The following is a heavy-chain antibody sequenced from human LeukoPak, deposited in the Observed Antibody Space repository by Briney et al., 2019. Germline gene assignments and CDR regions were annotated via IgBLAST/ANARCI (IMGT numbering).Heavy chain of an antibody. D-gene: IGHD2-2*02. V-gene: IGHV4-39*01. CDR3: ARLLGQLLYGYWFDP. CDR2: IYYSGST. Sequence: SETLSLTCTVSGGSISSSSYSWGWIRQPPGKGLEWIGSIYYSGSTYYNPSLKSRVTISVDTSKNQFSLKLSSVTAADTAVYYCARLLGQLLYGYWFDPWGQGTLVTVSS. CDR1: GGSISSSSYS. J-gene: IGHJ5*02.